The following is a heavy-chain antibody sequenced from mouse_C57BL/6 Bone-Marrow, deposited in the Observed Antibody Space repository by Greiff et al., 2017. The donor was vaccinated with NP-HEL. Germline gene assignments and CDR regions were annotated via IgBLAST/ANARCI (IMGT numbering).Heavy chain of an antibody. CDR1: GYSFTGYY. J-gene: IGHJ4*01. CDR3: ARDRGSSLSYYSMDY. V-gene: IGHV1-42*01. CDR2: INPSTGGT. D-gene: IGHD1-1*01. Sequence: VQLQQSGPELVKPGASVKISCKASGYSFTGYYMNWVKQSPEKSLEWIGEINPSTGGTTYNQKFKAKATLTVDKSSSTAYMQLKCLTSEDSAVYYCARDRGSSLSYYSMDYWGQGTSVTVSS.